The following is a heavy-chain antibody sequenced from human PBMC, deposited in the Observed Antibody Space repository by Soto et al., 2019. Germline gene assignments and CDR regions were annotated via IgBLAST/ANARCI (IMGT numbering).Heavy chain of an antibody. CDR2: ISYDGSNK. D-gene: IGHD4-17*01. J-gene: IGHJ4*02. CDR1: GFTFSSYA. V-gene: IGHV3-30-3*01. Sequence: GGSLRLSCAASGFTFSSYAMHWVRQAPGKGLEWVAVISYDGSNKYYANSVKGRFTISRDNSKNTLYLQMNSLRAEDTAVYYCARDLTTVGYFDYWGQGTLVTVSS. CDR3: ARDLTTVGYFDY.